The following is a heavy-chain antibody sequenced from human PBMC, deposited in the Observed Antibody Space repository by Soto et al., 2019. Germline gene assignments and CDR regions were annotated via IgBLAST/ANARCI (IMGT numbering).Heavy chain of an antibody. V-gene: IGHV4-4*02. CDR2: IYHSGST. Sequence: QVQLQESGPGLVKPSGTLSLTCAVSSGSISSSNWWSWVRQPPGKGLEWIGEIYHSGSTNYNPSLKSRVTIPVDKSKNQFSLKLSSVTAADTAVYYCASKSIAVAGTGEWGQGTLVTVSS. J-gene: IGHJ4*02. D-gene: IGHD6-19*01. CDR3: ASKSIAVAGTGE. CDR1: SGSISSSNW.